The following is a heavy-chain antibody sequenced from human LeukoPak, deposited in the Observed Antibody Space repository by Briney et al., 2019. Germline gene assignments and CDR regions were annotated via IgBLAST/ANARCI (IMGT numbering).Heavy chain of an antibody. V-gene: IGHV3-30*02. CDR3: AKVYSYYYDSSGYYPDY. J-gene: IGHJ4*02. D-gene: IGHD3-22*01. CDR1: GFSFSNYG. Sequence: GGSLRLSCTASGFSFSNYGMHWVRQAPGKGLEWVAFIRYDGSNKYYADSVKGRFTISRDNSKKTLYLQMNSLRAEDTAVYYCAKVYSYYYDSSGYYPDYWGQGTLVTVSS. CDR2: IRYDGSNK.